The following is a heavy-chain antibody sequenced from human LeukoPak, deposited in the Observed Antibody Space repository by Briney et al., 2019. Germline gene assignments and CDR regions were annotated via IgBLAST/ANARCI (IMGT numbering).Heavy chain of an antibody. D-gene: IGHD3-9*01. J-gene: IGHJ5*02. CDR2: INPNSGAT. CDR3: FFKRKTAYEIGFDP. V-gene: IGHV1-2*02. Sequence: VASVKGSCNASGYTLTGYYMHWVRQASGQRLEWIGWINPNSGATNYEQIFQGRVTMTRDTSISTAYMELNRLISDDTAIYFFFFKRKTAYEIGFDPWGQGTLVTVSS. CDR1: GYTLTGYY.